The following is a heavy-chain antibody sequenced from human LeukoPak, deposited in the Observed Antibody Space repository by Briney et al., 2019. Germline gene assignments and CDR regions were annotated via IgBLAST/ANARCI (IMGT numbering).Heavy chain of an antibody. CDR2: IIPIFSIA. Sequence: SVKVSCKASGGTFSSYAISWVRQAPGQGLEWMGRIIPIFSIANYAQKFQGRVTITADKSTSTAYMELSSLRSEDTAVNYCAREKGEQIGIDYWGQGTLVTVSS. CDR1: GGTFSSYA. J-gene: IGHJ4*02. V-gene: IGHV1-69*04. CDR3: AREKGEQIGIDY. D-gene: IGHD1/OR15-1a*01.